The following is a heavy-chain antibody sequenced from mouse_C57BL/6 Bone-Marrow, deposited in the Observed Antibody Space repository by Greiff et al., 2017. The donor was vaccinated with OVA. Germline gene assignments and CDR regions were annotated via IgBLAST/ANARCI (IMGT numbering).Heavy chain of an antibody. D-gene: IGHD2-4*01. V-gene: IGHV7-3*01. CDR3: ARYRDLDDYVPDFDY. CDR2: IRNKANGYTT. Sequence: EVQGVESGGGLVQPGGSLSLSCAASGFTFTDYYLSWVRQPPGKALEWLGFIRNKANGYTTEYSASVKGRFTISRDNSQSILYLQMNALRAEDSATYDCARYRDLDDYVPDFDYWGQGTTLTVSS. J-gene: IGHJ2*01. CDR1: GFTFTDYY.